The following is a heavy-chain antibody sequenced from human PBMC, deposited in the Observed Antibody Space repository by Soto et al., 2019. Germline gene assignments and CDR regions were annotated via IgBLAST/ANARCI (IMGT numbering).Heavy chain of an antibody. V-gene: IGHV3-30*18. Sequence: GGSLILSCAVSGFTLSSYGIHWVRQAPGKGLEWVAFMSYDGNKKSYADSVKGRFTISRDNSKNTLYLQMDSLRAEDTAMYYCAKGLSVIQEWIIDGHWGQGTQVTVSS. CDR3: AKGLSVIQEWIIDGH. CDR1: GFTLSSYG. J-gene: IGHJ4*02. CDR2: MSYDGNKK. D-gene: IGHD5-18*01.